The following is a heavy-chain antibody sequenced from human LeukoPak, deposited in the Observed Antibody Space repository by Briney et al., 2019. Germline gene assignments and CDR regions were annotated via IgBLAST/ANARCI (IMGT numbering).Heavy chain of an antibody. Sequence: GGSLRLSCAASGFTVSSSYMSWVRQAPGKGLEWVSVIYSGGSTYYADSVKGRFTISRDNSKNTLYLQMNSLRAEDTAVYYCARVILTGYYTYYFDYWGQGTLVTVSS. J-gene: IGHJ4*02. V-gene: IGHV3-53*01. D-gene: IGHD3-9*01. CDR3: ARVILTGYYTYYFDY. CDR1: GFTVSSSY. CDR2: IYSGGST.